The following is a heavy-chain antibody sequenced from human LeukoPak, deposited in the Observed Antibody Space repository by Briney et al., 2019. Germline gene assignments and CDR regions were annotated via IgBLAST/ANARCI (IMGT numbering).Heavy chain of an antibody. CDR1: GFTFSSYS. J-gene: IGHJ4*02. V-gene: IGHV3-48*04. CDR3: AKGGNTAMVYYFDY. CDR2: ISSSSSTI. Sequence: PGGSLRLSCAASGFTFSSYSMNWVRQAPGKGLEWVSYISSSSSTIYYADSVKGRFTISRDNAKNSLYLQMNSLRAEDMALYYCAKGGNTAMVYYFDYWGQGTLVTVSS. D-gene: IGHD5-18*01.